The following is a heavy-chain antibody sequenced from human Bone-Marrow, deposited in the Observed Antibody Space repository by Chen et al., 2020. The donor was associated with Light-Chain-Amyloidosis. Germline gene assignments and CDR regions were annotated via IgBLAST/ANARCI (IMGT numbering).Heavy chain of an antibody. CDR1: GFTFSTSW. J-gene: IGHJ4*02. CDR2: IKQYGCEK. V-gene: IGHV3-7*02. Sequence: SGGGLVQPGGSLRLSCVASGFTFSTSWMAWVRQAPGKGLEWVANIKQYGCEKYYVDSVKXXXXXXXXXXXXXXXXXXXXXXXEDTAIYYCVGDYYASIDSWGQGTLVTVSS. D-gene: IGHD2-21*01. CDR3: VGDYYASIDS.